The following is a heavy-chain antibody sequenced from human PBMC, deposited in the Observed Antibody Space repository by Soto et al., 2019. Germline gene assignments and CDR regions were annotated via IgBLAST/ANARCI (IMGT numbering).Heavy chain of an antibody. J-gene: IGHJ6*02. V-gene: IGHV4-34*01. CDR1: GGSFSGYY. Sequence: SETLSLTCAVYGGSFSGYYWSWIRQPPGKGLEWIGEINHSGGTNYNPSLKSRVTISVDTSKNQFSLKLSSVTAADTAVYYCARGKPQVVPAAKGPYYYYGMDVWGQGTTVTVSS. CDR2: INHSGGT. CDR3: ARGKPQVVPAAKGPYYYYGMDV. D-gene: IGHD2-2*01.